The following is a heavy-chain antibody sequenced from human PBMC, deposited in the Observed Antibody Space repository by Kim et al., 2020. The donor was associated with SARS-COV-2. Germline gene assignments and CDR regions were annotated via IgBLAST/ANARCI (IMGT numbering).Heavy chain of an antibody. V-gene: IGHV3-7*04. CDR3: ARGNTTSSGVY. J-gene: IGHJ4*02. CDR2: K. Sequence: KYYVDSVKDRFTISRDNAKSSLFLQMNSLRAEDTAVYYCARGNTTSSGVYWGQGTVVTDSS. D-gene: IGHD6-6*01.